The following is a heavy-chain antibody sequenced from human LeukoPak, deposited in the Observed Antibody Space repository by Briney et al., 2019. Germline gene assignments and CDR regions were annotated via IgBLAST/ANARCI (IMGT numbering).Heavy chain of an antibody. CDR2: IKQDGSEK. CDR3: AGGSGWTTTY. D-gene: IGHD3-22*01. Sequence: PGGSLRLSCAASEFTFSKYWMSWVRQAPGKGLEWVGNIKQDGSEKFYVDSVRGRFTISRDNTKNSLYLQMDSVRVEDTAVYYCAGGSGWTTTYWGQGTPVTVTS. J-gene: IGHJ4*02. CDR1: EFTFSKYW. V-gene: IGHV3-7*04.